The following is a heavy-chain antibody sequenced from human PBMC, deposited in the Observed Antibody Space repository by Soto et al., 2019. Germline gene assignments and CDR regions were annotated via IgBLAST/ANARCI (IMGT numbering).Heavy chain of an antibody. CDR1: GFTFTNYA. Sequence: EVQLLESGGGLVQPGESLRLSCAASGFTFTNYALSWVRQAPEKGLEWLSSISGRGGDSYYADSVKGRFTISRDNSKNTLYRQMNSLSAGDTALYYCARDDSDAFDIWGQGTMVAVSS. D-gene: IGHD1-1*01. V-gene: IGHV3-23*01. CDR3: ARDDSDAFDI. J-gene: IGHJ3*02. CDR2: ISGRGGDS.